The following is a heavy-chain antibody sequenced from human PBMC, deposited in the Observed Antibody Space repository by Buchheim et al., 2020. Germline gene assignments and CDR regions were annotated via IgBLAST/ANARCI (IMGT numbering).Heavy chain of an antibody. CDR3: ARGTMVQGVIGWFDP. CDR1: GDSISSGKHY. Sequence: QVQLQASGPGLVKPSQTLSLTCTVSGDSISSGKHYWSWIRRTAGKGLEWIGRIYTTGTTNYNPSLRSRVTMSVDTSNNQFSLNLRSVTAADTAVYYCARGTMVQGVIGWFDPWGQG. V-gene: IGHV4-61*02. CDR2: IYTTGTT. J-gene: IGHJ5*02. D-gene: IGHD3-10*01.